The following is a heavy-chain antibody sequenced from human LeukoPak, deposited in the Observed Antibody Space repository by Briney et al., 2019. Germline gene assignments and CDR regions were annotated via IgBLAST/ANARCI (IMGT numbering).Heavy chain of an antibody. J-gene: IGHJ4*02. V-gene: IGHV1-2*06. CDR3: ARDLYSGSYFYYFDY. CDR2: INPNSGGT. CDR1: GYTFTGYY. D-gene: IGHD1-26*01. Sequence: ASVKVSCKASGYTFTGYYMHWVRQAPGQGLEWMGRINPNSGGTNYAQKFQGRVNMTRDTSISTAYMELSRLRSDDTAVYYCARDLYSGSYFYYFDYWGQGTLVTVSS.